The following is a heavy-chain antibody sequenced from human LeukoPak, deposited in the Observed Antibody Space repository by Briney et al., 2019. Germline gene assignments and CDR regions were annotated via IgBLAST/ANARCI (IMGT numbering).Heavy chain of an antibody. Sequence: PSETLSLTCTVSGYSISSGYYWGWIRQPPGKGLGWIGSIYHSGSTHYNPSLKSRVTISVDTSKNQFSLKLSSVTAADTAVYYCARDSRAYCGGDCYSSGWLDPWGQGTLVTVSS. CDR3: ARDSRAYCGGDCYSSGWLDP. V-gene: IGHV4-38-2*02. CDR2: IYHSGST. D-gene: IGHD2-21*01. J-gene: IGHJ5*02. CDR1: GYSISSGYY.